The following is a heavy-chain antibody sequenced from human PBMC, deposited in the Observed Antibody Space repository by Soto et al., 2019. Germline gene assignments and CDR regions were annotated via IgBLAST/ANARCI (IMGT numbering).Heavy chain of an antibody. Sequence: VASVKVSCKASGGTFSSYAISWVRQAPGQGLEWMGGIIPIFGTANYAQKFQGRVTITADESTSTAYMELSSLRSEDTAVYYCASFYDSSGYYRVDYWGQGTLVTVSS. D-gene: IGHD3-22*01. J-gene: IGHJ4*02. CDR2: IIPIFGTA. CDR3: ASFYDSSGYYRVDY. CDR1: GGTFSSYA. V-gene: IGHV1-69*13.